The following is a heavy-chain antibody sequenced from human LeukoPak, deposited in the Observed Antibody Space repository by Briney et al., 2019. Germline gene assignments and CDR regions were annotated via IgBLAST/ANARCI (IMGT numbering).Heavy chain of an antibody. J-gene: IGHJ6*02. CDR1: GYTFTSYY. D-gene: IGHD5-24*01. CDR2: ISGYKGNA. CDR3: AREGLEYYGMDV. Sequence: GASVKVSCKASGYTFTSYYMHWVRQAPGQGLEWMGWISGYKGNAVYAQKFQGRVTMTIDTSTTTAYMEVRSLRSDDTAVYYCAREGLEYYGMDVWGQGSTVTVSS. V-gene: IGHV1-18*04.